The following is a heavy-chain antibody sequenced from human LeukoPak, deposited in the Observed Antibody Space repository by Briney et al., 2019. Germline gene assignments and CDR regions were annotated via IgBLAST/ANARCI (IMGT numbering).Heavy chain of an antibody. CDR2: IIPIFGTA. D-gene: IGHD3-22*01. V-gene: IGHV1-69*05. J-gene: IGHJ4*02. CDR1: GYSFTSYA. Sequence: SVKVSCKGSGYSFTSYAIRWVRQAPGRGVEGVGRIIPIFGTANYAQKFQGRVTITTDESTSTPYMVLSSLRSEDTAVYYCARIWESYYASSGYYYYWGQGTLVTVSS. CDR3: ARIWESYYASSGYYYY.